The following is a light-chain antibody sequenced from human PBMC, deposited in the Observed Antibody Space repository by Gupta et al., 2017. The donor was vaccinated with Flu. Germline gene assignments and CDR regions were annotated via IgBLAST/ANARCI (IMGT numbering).Light chain of an antibody. Sequence: ATLSLSPGERATLSCRASQSVSNYLVWYQQKPCQAPRLLIYDASNRATGIPARFSGSGSGTDFTLTISSLEPEDFAVYYCQQRSNWPPFTFGPGTKVDIK. V-gene: IGKV3-11*01. CDR3: QQRSNWPPFT. CDR2: DAS. J-gene: IGKJ3*01. CDR1: QSVSNY.